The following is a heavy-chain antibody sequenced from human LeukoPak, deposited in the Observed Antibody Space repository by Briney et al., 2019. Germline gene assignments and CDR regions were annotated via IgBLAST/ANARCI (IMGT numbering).Heavy chain of an antibody. CDR3: ARGYTVTHRGY. J-gene: IGHJ4*02. CDR1: GFTFSSYE. CDR2: ISSSGSTI. V-gene: IGHV3-48*03. D-gene: IGHD4-17*01. Sequence: GGSLRLSCAASGFTFSSYEMNWVRQAPGKGLEWASYISSSGSTIYYADSVKGRFTISRDNAKNSLYLQMNSLRAEDTAVYYCARGYTVTHRGYWGQGTLVTVSS.